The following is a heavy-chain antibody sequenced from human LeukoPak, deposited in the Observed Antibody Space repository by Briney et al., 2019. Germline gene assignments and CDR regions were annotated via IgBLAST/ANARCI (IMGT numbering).Heavy chain of an antibody. V-gene: IGHV1-2*02. D-gene: IGHD3-16*01. CDR2: INPNSGDT. CDR1: VYSFTGYF. J-gene: IGHJ6*02. Sequence: ASVKASCKSSVYSFTGYFMQWVRQAPGQGLEWMGWINPNSGDTNYAQKFQGRVTMTRDTSISTEYMELSRLRSDDAAVYYCARRFYYAMDVWGQGTTVTVSS. CDR3: ARRFYYAMDV.